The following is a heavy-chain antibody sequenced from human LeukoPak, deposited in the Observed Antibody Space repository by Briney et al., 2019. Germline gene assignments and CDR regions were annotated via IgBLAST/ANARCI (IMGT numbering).Heavy chain of an antibody. CDR3: ARSATYFDYYGLGV. Sequence: KPSETLSLTCTVSGGSITSSSYYWTWIRQPPGEGLEWIGYIYKTGSTNYNPSLKSRVTISIDTSKNQFSLKVSSVTAADTAVYYCARSATYFDYYGLGVWGQGTTVTVFS. V-gene: IGHV4-61*01. CDR2: IYKTGST. CDR1: GGSITSSSYY. J-gene: IGHJ6*02.